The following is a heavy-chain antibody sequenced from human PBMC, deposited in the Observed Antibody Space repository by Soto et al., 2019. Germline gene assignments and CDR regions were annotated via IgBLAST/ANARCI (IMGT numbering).Heavy chain of an antibody. V-gene: IGHV4-34*01. J-gene: IGHJ4*02. Sequence: SETLSLTCAVYGGSFSGYYWSWIRQPPGKGLEWIGEINHSGSTNYNPSLKSRVTISVDTSKNQFSLKVSSVTAGDTAVYYCARHMDGGYDLRPFDYWGQGTLVTVSS. CDR1: GGSFSGYY. CDR3: ARHMDGGYDLRPFDY. CDR2: INHSGST. D-gene: IGHD5-12*01.